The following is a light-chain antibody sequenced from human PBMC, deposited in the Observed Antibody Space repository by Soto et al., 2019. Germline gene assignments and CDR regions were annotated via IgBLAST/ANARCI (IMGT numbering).Light chain of an antibody. CDR1: HSVSNNY. J-gene: IGKJ5*01. Sequence: EIVLTQSPGTLSLSPGDRATLSCRASHSVSNNYLAWYQQKPGQPPRPLIHDASRRATGIPDRFSGSGSETDFTLTISRLEPEDFAVYSCQQYANSPITFGQGTRLEIK. V-gene: IGKV3-20*01. CDR3: QQYANSPIT. CDR2: DAS.